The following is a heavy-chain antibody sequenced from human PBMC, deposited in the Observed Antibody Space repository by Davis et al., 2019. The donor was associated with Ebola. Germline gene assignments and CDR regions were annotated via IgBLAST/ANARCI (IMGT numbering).Heavy chain of an antibody. D-gene: IGHD3-10*01. CDR2: INLNSVSGGT. CDR1: GYTFTDYY. V-gene: IGHV1-2*02. J-gene: IGHJ5*02. CDR3: ARGHLSEYGEFWLDP. Sequence: AASVKVSCKVSGYTFTDYYLHWVRQAPGQGLEWMGWINLNSVSGGTNYAQRYKGRITLTRDTSISTVYMDLNRLISDDTAVYYCARGHLSEYGEFWLDPWGQGTLVTVSS.